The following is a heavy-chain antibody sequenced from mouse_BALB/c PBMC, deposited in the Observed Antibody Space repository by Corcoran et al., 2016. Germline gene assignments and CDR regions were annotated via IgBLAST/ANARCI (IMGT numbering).Heavy chain of an antibody. V-gene: IGHV1S136*01. J-gene: IGHJ2*01. Sequence: EVQLQQSGTELVKPGTSVKMSCKASGYTFTSYVIHWVKQKPGQGLEWIGYFYPYNDNTKYNEKFKGKATLTSDKSSSTAYMELFSLTSEDSAVYYCAREVPGGNPFDYWGQGTTLTVSS. D-gene: IGHD2-1*01. CDR1: GYTFTSYV. CDR3: AREVPGGNPFDY. CDR2: FYPYNDNT.